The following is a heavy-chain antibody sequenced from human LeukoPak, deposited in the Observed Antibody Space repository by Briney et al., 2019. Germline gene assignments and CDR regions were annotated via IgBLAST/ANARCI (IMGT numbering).Heavy chain of an antibody. D-gene: IGHD2-15*01. V-gene: IGHV4-59*01. Sequence: SETLSLTCTVSGGSISGYYWSWIRQPPGKGLEWIGYIHYSGTTDYNPSLKSRVTISVDTSKNQFSLKLTSVTAADTAMYYCARGAAATRDYWGQGILVTVSS. CDR2: IHYSGTT. CDR3: ARGAAATRDY. J-gene: IGHJ4*02. CDR1: GGSISGYY.